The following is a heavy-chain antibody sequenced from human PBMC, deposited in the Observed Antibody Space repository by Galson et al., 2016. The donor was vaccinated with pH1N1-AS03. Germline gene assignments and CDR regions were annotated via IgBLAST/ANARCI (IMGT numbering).Heavy chain of an antibody. CDR1: GYTFTSYD. D-gene: IGHD2-2*01. V-gene: IGHV1-8*01. CDR3: ARVGHVVEPTSKVFLYYYYMDV. J-gene: IGHJ6*03. CDR2: MNPNSDNT. Sequence: SVKVSCKASGYTFTSYDINWVRQATGQGLEWMGWMNPNSDNTGYAQKFQGRLRIIADKSTSTPYMELNSLRSEDTAVYYCARVGHVVEPTSKVFLYYYYMDVWGKRITVTVSS.